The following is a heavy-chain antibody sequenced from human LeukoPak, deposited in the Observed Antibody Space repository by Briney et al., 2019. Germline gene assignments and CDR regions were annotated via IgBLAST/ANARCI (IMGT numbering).Heavy chain of an antibody. CDR3: ARDFSNPQGYYYGMDV. D-gene: IGHD4-11*01. CDR1: GFTVSSNY. Sequence: GGSLRLSCAASGFTVSSNYMSWVRQAPGKGLEWVSVIYSGGSTYYADSVKGRFTISRHNSKNTLYLQMNSLRAEDTAVYYCARDFSNPQGYYYGMDVWGQGTTVTVSS. V-gene: IGHV3-53*04. CDR2: IYSGGST. J-gene: IGHJ6*02.